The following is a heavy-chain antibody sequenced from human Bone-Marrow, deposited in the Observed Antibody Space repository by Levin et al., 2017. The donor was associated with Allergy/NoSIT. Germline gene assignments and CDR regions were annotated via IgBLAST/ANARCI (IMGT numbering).Heavy chain of an antibody. D-gene: IGHD3-10*01. CDR1: GGSISSGGYY. CDR2: IFYSGTT. Sequence: SETLSLTCSVSGGSISSGGYYWTWIRQHPEWGLQWLGYIFYSGTTYYSPSLKSRVSISVDTSKNQFSLRPTSVTAADTAVYFCAREDRSGSFDVWGQGTVVTVSS. V-gene: IGHV4-31*03. J-gene: IGHJ3*01. CDR3: AREDRSGSFDV.